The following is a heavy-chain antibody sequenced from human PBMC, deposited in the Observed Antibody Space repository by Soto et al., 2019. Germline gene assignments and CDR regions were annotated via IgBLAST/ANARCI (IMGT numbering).Heavy chain of an antibody. CDR1: GFTFDTYG. CDR3: ARAVGPFDY. Sequence: QVHLVESGGGVVQPGRSLRLSCAASGFTFDTYGMHWVRQAPGKGLDWVAVIWFDGSNKYYADSVKGRFTISRDNSKSTLYLQINSLRAEDTAVYYCARAVGPFDYWGQGTLVTVSS. CDR2: IWFDGSNK. D-gene: IGHD1-26*01. V-gene: IGHV3-33*01. J-gene: IGHJ4*02.